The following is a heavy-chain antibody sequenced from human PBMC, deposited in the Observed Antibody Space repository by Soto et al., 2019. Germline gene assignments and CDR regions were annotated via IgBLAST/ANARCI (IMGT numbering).Heavy chain of an antibody. Sequence: QVQLVQSGGEVKKPGASVRVSCKASGYTFNSYGIIWVRQAPGQGLEWMGWLNTYNGNTNYAQKFQGRVSMTTDTSTSTAYLELRSLGSDDTAVYYCARDVIYSTSGDRRFGHWGQGTLVTVSS. J-gene: IGHJ5*02. CDR3: ARDVIYSTSGDRRFGH. CDR1: GYTFNSYG. D-gene: IGHD6-6*01. V-gene: IGHV1-18*01. CDR2: LNTYNGNT.